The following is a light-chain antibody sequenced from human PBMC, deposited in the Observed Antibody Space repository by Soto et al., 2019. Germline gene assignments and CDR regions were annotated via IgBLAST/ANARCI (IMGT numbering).Light chain of an antibody. Sequence: DIQMTHSPSSLSAFVGDRVTIACRASQNLNKFLNWYQQKPGKAPKLLITGASSLQNGVPSRFSGSGSGTDFTLTINNLPPEDSATYYCQQSQRFPLTFGGGTKVEIK. CDR2: GAS. V-gene: IGKV1-39*01. J-gene: IGKJ4*01. CDR1: QNLNKF. CDR3: QQSQRFPLT.